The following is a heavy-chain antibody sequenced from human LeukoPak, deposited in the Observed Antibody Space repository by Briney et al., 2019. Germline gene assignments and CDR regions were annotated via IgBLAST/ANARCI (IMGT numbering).Heavy chain of an antibody. V-gene: IGHV3-30*03. CDR1: GFTFSSYG. D-gene: IGHD3-22*01. CDR3: AREDDYYDGSGYSHYYFDY. Sequence: PGGSLRLSCAASGFTFSSYGMHWVRQAPGKGLEWVAVISYDGSNKYYADSVKGRFTISRDNSKNTLYLQMNSLRAEDTALYYCAREDDYYDGSGYSHYYFDYWGQGTLVTVSS. J-gene: IGHJ4*02. CDR2: ISYDGSNK.